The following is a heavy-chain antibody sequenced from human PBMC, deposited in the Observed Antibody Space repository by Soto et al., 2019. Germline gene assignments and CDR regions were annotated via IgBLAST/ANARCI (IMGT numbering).Heavy chain of an antibody. CDR3: ARDTYYYGSGSSAIDY. J-gene: IGHJ4*02. D-gene: IGHD3-10*01. Sequence: DSVKGRFTISRDNSKNTLNLQMNSLRVEDTAVYHCARDTYYYGSGSSAIDYWGQGTLVTVSS. V-gene: IGHV3-30*07.